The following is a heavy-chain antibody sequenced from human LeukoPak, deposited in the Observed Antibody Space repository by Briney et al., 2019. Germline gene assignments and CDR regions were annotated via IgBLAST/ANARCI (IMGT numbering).Heavy chain of an antibody. D-gene: IGHD5-18*01. CDR1: GSTFDTHA. V-gene: IGHV3-23*01. J-gene: IGHJ4*02. CDR2: INGNGAST. Sequence: GGSLRLSCAASGSTFDTHAMSWVRQAPGKGLEWVSGINGNGASTYYSDSVKGRFTISRDNSKNTLYLQMSTLRAEDTAVYYCAKDQGYSYYYLDYWGQGTLVTVSS. CDR3: AKDQGYSYYYLDY.